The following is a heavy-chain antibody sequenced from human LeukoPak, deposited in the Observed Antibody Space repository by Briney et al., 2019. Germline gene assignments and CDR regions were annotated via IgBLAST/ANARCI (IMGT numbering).Heavy chain of an antibody. CDR2: IYYSGST. CDR1: GGSISSYY. Sequence: SETLSLTCTVSGGSISSYYWSWIRQPPGKGLEWIGYIYYSGSTNYNPSLKSRVTISVDTSKNQFSLKLSSVTAADMAVYYCAREHKIAAAGTNNWFDPWGQGTLVTVSS. J-gene: IGHJ5*02. CDR3: AREHKIAAAGTNNWFDP. V-gene: IGHV4-59*01. D-gene: IGHD6-13*01.